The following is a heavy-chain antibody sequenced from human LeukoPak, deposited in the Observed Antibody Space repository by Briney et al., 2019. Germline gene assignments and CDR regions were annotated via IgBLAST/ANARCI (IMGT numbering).Heavy chain of an antibody. J-gene: IGHJ6*03. Sequence: GGSLRLSCAASRFTFSDYGMHWVRQAPGKGVEWVAVIWYDGGNKYYADSVKGRFTISRDNSKNTLYLQMNSLRAEDTAVYYCATGWWSRIQHYYIDVWGKGSTVTVSS. D-gene: IGHD2-15*01. V-gene: IGHV3-33*01. CDR1: RFTFSDYG. CDR2: IWYDGGNK. CDR3: ATGWWSRIQHYYIDV.